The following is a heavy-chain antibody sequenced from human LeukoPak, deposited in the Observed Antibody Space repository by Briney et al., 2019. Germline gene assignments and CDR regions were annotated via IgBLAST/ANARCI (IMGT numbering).Heavy chain of an antibody. Sequence: GESLKISCKGSGYSFTSYWIGWVRQMPGKGLEWMGIIYPGDSDTRYSPSFQGQVTISADKSFSTAYLQWSSLKASDTAMYYCARPGIVGAEYHDAFDIWGQGTMVTVSS. J-gene: IGHJ3*02. V-gene: IGHV5-51*01. D-gene: IGHD1-26*01. CDR1: GYSFTSYW. CDR2: IYPGDSDT. CDR3: ARPGIVGAEYHDAFDI.